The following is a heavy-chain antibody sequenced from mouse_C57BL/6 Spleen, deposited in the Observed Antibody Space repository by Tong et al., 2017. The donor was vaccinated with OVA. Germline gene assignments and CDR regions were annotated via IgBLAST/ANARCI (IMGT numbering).Heavy chain of an antibody. D-gene: IGHD1-1*01. V-gene: IGHV3-6*01. Sequence: EVQLQESRPGLVKPSQSLSLTCSVTGYSITSGYYWNWIRQFPGNKLEWMGYISYDGSNNYNPSLKNRISITRDTSKNQFFLKLNSVTTEDTATYYCAREEDYYGSRWYFDVWGTGTTVTVSS. J-gene: IGHJ1*03. CDR1: GYSITSGYY. CDR3: AREEDYYGSRWYFDV. CDR2: ISYDGSN.